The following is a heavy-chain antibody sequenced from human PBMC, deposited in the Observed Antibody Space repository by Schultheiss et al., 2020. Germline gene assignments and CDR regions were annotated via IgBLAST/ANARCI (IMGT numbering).Heavy chain of an antibody. CDR2: IYYSGST. CDR3: AREVGSGIAGVDY. D-gene: IGHD6-19*01. CDR1: GGSIGTYY. V-gene: IGHV4-59*01. Sequence: SETLSLTCTVSGGSIGTYYWSWIRQPPGKGLEWIGYIYYSGSTNYNPSLESRITISVDTSKNQFSLKLSSVTAADTAVYYCAREVGSGIAGVDYWGQGTLVTVSS. J-gene: IGHJ4*02.